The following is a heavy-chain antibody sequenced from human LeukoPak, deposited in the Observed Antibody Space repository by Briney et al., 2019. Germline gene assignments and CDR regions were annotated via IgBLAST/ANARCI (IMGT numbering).Heavy chain of an antibody. Sequence: SETLSLTCTVSGGSISSYYWSWIRQPAGKGLEWIGRIYTSGSTIYNPSLKSRVTMSVDTSKNQFSLKLGSVTAADTAVYYYARGRYESTRLSAYYYYYMDVWGKGTTVTVSS. CDR2: IYTSGST. CDR1: GGSISSYY. J-gene: IGHJ6*03. V-gene: IGHV4-4*07. D-gene: IGHD1-14*01. CDR3: ARGRYESTRLSAYYYYYMDV.